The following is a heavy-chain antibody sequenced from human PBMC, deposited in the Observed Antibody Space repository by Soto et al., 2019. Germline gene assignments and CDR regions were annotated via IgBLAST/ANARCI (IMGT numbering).Heavy chain of an antibody. J-gene: IGHJ6*02. CDR2: IYPGDSDT. CDR1: GYSFTSYW. CDR3: ARRGSFAYYYYGMDV. Sequence: PGESLKISCKGSGYSFTSYWIGWVRQMPGKGLEWMGIIYPGDSDTRYSPSFQGQVTISADKSISTAYLQWSSLKASDTAMYYCARRGSFAYYYYGMDVWGQGTTVTVSS. V-gene: IGHV5-51*01. D-gene: IGHD3-10*01.